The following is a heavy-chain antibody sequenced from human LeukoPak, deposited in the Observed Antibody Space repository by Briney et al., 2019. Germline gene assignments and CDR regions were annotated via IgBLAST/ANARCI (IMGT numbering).Heavy chain of an antibody. CDR2: ISYDGSNK. D-gene: IGHD6-6*01. Sequence: GGSLRLSCAASGFTFSSYAMHWVRQAPGKGLERVAVISYDGSNKYYADSVKGRFTISRDNSKNTLYLQMNSLRAEDTAVYYCARDRRELVELLDAFDIWGQGTMVTVSS. CDR3: ARDRRELVELLDAFDI. J-gene: IGHJ3*02. V-gene: IGHV3-30*04. CDR1: GFTFSSYA.